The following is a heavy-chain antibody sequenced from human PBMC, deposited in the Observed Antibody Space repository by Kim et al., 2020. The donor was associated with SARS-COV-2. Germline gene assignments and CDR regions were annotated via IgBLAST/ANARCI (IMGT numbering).Heavy chain of an antibody. Sequence: GRSLRLSCAASGFIFSNYLMHWVRQAPGKGLEWVAVISVDGSHRFYADSVKGRFTISRDNSKNTAYLQMNSLRVDDTAVYYCASQILTGYWGQGTLVTVSS. CDR3: ASQILTGY. D-gene: IGHD2-15*01. J-gene: IGHJ4*02. V-gene: IGHV3-30*04. CDR1: GFIFSNYL. CDR2: ISVDGSHR.